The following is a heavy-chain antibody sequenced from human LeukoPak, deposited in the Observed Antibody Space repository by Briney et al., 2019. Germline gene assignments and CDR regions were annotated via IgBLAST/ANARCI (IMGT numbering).Heavy chain of an antibody. Sequence: GRSLRLSCAASGFTFSSYAMHWVRRAPGKGLEWVAVISYDGSNKYYADSVKGRFTISRDNSKNTLYLQMNSLRAEDTAVYYCARDQPDYGLDYWGQGTLVTVSS. CDR1: GFTFSSYA. V-gene: IGHV3-30-3*01. CDR3: ARDQPDYGLDY. D-gene: IGHD4-17*01. J-gene: IGHJ4*02. CDR2: ISYDGSNK.